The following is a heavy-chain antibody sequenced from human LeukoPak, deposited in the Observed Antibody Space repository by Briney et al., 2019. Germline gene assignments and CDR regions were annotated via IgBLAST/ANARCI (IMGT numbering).Heavy chain of an antibody. Sequence: GGSLRLSCAASGFIFNIYGMTWVRQAPGKGLEWLSTISSSSSYIYYADSVKGRFTLSRDNAKNSLYLQMNSLRAEDTAVYYCARRAGAYSHPYDYWGQGTLVTVSS. CDR2: ISSSSSYI. D-gene: IGHD4/OR15-4a*01. CDR3: ARRAGAYSHPYDY. CDR1: GFIFNIYG. J-gene: IGHJ4*02. V-gene: IGHV3-21*01.